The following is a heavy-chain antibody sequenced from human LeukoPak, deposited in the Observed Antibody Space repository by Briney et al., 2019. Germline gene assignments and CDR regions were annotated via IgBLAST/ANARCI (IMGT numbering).Heavy chain of an antibody. CDR1: GGTFSSYA. CDR2: IIPIFGTA. V-gene: IGHV1-69*01. Sequence: GASVEVSCKASGGTFSSYAISWVRQAPGQGLEWMGGIIPIFGTANYAQKFQGRVTITADESTSTAYMELSSLRSEDTAVYYCARARRFSSLHFDYWGQGTLVTVSS. J-gene: IGHJ4*02. D-gene: IGHD6-13*01. CDR3: ARARRFSSLHFDY.